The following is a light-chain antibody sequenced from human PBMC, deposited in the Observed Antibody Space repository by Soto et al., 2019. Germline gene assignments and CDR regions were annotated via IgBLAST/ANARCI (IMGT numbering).Light chain of an antibody. V-gene: IGKV1-9*01. J-gene: IGKJ5*01. CDR1: QGISSY. CDR3: QQLNSYSNT. CDR2: AAS. Sequence: IQLTQSPSSLSSSVGDRVTINCRASQGISSYLAWYQQKPGKDPKLLIYAASTLHSGVPSRFSGSGSGTEFTLSIRSLQPEDFATYFCQQLNSYSNTVGQGTRQEIK.